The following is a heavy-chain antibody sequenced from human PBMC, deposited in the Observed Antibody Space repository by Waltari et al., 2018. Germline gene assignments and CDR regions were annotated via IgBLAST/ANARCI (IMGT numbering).Heavy chain of an antibody. CDR1: GDSISSTSYN. J-gene: IGHJ4*02. Sequence: QLQLQESGPGLVKPSETLSLSCTVSGDSISSTSYNWGWIRQPPGKGLEWIGSIYYFQYRWRTYYNPSLKSRVTISVDTSKNQFSLKLNSVTAADTAVYYCVRDLHYCSRNNCYFDYWGQGTLVTVSS. D-gene: IGHD2-2*01. CDR3: VRDLHYCSRNNCYFDY. V-gene: IGHV4-39*07. CDR2: IYYFQYRWRT.